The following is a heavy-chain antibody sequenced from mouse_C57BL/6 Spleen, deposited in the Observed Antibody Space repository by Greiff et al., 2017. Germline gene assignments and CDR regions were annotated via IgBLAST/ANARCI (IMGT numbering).Heavy chain of an antibody. CDR3: ARGHSSGWEAWCAY. V-gene: IGHV1-22*01. CDR2: INPNNGGT. J-gene: IGHJ3*01. CDR1: GYTFTDYN. D-gene: IGHD3-2*02. Sequence: VQLQQSGPELVKPGASVKMSCKASGYTFTDYNMPWVKQSHGKSLEWIGYINPNNGGTSYNQKFKGKATLTVNKSSSTAYMELRSLTSEDSAVYYCARGHSSGWEAWCAYWGQGTLVTVSA.